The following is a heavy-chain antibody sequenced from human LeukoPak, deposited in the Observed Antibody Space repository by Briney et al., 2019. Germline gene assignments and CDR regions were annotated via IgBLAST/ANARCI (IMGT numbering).Heavy chain of an antibody. D-gene: IGHD3-22*01. CDR1: GSSISSSSYY. J-gene: IGHJ4*02. Sequence: SETLSLTCTVSGSSISSSSYYWGWIRQPPGKGLEWIGSIYYSGSTYYNPSLKSRVTISVDTSKNQFSLKLSSVTAADTAVYYCARQYYDSSGYYPFDYWGQGTLVTVSS. CDR2: IYYSGST. CDR3: ARQYYDSSGYYPFDY. V-gene: IGHV4-39*01.